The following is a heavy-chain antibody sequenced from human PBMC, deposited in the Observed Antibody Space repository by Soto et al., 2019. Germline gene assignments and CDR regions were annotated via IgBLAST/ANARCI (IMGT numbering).Heavy chain of an antibody. Sequence: GASVKVSCKVSGYTLTELSMHWVRQAPGKGLEWMGGFDPEDGETIYAQKFQGRVTMTEGTSTDTAYMELSSLRSEDTAVYYCATGRLLRYFDWLSANWFDPWGQGTLVTVSS. CDR1: GYTLTELS. CDR2: FDPEDGET. CDR3: ATGRLLRYFDWLSANWFDP. D-gene: IGHD3-9*01. J-gene: IGHJ5*02. V-gene: IGHV1-24*01.